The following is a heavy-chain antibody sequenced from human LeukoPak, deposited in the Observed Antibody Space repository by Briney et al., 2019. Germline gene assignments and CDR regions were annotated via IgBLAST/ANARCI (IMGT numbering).Heavy chain of an antibody. D-gene: IGHD3-3*01. V-gene: IGHV4-59*01. CDR3: ARAHSGYDFWSGYYTRVYYYMDV. CDR1: GGSISSYY. Sequence: SETLSLTCTVSGGSISSYYWSWIRQPPGKGLEWIGYIYYSGSTNYNPSLKSRVTISVDTSKNQFSLKLSSVTAADTAVYYCARAHSGYDFWSGYYTRVYYYMDVWGKGTTVTVSS. J-gene: IGHJ6*03. CDR2: IYYSGST.